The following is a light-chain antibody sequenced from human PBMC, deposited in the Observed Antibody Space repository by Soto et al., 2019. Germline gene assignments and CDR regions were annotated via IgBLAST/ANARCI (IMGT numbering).Light chain of an antibody. J-gene: IGLJ1*01. CDR1: SSDVGGYNY. CDR3: SSYAGSNNRYV. Sequence: QSVLTQPPSASGSPGQSVTISCTGTSSDVGGYNYVSWYQQHPGKAPKLMIYEVSKRPSGVPDRFSGSKSGNTASLTVSGLQAEDEADYYCSSYAGSNNRYVIGAGTKVTVL. CDR2: EVS. V-gene: IGLV2-8*01.